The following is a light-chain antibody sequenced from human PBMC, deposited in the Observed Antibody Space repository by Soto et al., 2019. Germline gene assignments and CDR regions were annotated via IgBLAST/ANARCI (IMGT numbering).Light chain of an antibody. CDR1: SSDVGGYNY. V-gene: IGLV2-14*01. CDR2: DVS. CDR3: RSYTSSSACPSL. J-gene: IGLJ1*01. Sequence: QSVLTQPASVSGSPGQSITISCTGTSSDVGGYNYVSWYQQHPGKAPKLMIYDVSNRPSGVSNRFSGSKSGNTASLTISGLHADDAANYSFRSYTSSSACPSLLGTGTKENVL.